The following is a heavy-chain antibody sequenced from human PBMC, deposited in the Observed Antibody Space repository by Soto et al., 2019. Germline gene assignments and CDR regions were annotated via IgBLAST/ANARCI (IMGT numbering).Heavy chain of an antibody. CDR1: GFTFSDYY. CDR3: ARAAYSSWYLVGAFDI. D-gene: IGHD6-13*01. CDR2: ISSSGSTI. J-gene: IGHJ3*02. V-gene: IGHV3-11*01. Sequence: VGSLRLSCAASGFTFSDYYMSWIRQAPGKGLEWVSYISSSGSTIYYADSVKGRFTISRDNAKNSLYLQMNSLRAEDTAVYYCARAAYSSWYLVGAFDIWGQGTMVTVSS.